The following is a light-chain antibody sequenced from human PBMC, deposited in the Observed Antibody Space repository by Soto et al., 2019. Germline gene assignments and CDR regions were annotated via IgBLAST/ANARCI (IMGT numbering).Light chain of an antibody. Sequence: VMTQSPATLSVSPGERATLSCRASQTIKSNLAWYQQKSGQPPRLLIYGASIRATGIPVRFSGSGSVTEFTLTISSLPSEDSALYYCQQYNNWPLFTLGQGTKLEIK. CDR1: QTIKSN. V-gene: IGKV3-15*01. CDR2: GAS. J-gene: IGKJ2*01. CDR3: QQYNNWPLFT.